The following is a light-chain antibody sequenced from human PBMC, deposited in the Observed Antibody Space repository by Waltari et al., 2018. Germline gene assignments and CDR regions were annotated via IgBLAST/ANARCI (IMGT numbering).Light chain of an antibody. Sequence: ERVMTQSPATLSVSPGERATLSCRASQSVSSNLAWYQQKPGQAPRLLIYGASTRATGIPARFSGSGSGTEFTLTISSLQSEDFAVYYCQQYNYWPPVAFGQGTKVEIK. J-gene: IGKJ1*01. V-gene: IGKV3-15*01. CDR2: GAS. CDR3: QQYNYWPPVA. CDR1: QSVSSN.